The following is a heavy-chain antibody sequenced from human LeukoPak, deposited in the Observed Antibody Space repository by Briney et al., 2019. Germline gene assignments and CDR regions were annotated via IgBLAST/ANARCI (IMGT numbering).Heavy chain of an antibody. J-gene: IGHJ4*02. CDR2: ISSSGGSS. CDR1: GFTFSSYA. D-gene: IGHD3-22*01. CDR3: VKSLYSYDSSGYYGDFDC. V-gene: IGHV3-64D*06. Sequence: GGSLRLSCSASGFTFSSYAMHWVRQAPGKGLEYVSAISSSGGSSYYADSVKGRFTISRDNSKNTLHLQMSSLRAEDTAVYYCVKSLYSYDSSGYYGDFDCWGQGTLVTVSS.